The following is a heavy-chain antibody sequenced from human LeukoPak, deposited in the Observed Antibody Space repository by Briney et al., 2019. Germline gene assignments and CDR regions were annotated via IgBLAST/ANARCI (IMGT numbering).Heavy chain of an antibody. CDR1: GFTFTKYW. Sequence: GDSLRLSCAASGFTFTKYWMTWVRQAPGKGLEWVGNIKQDGSDKNYMDSVKGRFTISRDNSKNTLYLQMNSLRAEDTAVYYCAKVTDRDGYNPTYFDYWGQGTLVTVSS. V-gene: IGHV3-7*03. J-gene: IGHJ4*02. D-gene: IGHD5-24*01. CDR2: IKQDGSDK. CDR3: AKVTDRDGYNPTYFDY.